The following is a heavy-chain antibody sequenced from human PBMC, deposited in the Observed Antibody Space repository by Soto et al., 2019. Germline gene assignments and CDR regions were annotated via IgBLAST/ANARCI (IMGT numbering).Heavy chain of an antibody. Sequence: QVQLVQSGAEVKKPGSSVKVSCKASGGTFSSYTISWVRQAPGQGLEWMGRIIPILGIANYAQKFQGRVTITADKSTSTAYMELSSLRSEDTAVYYCARSRSEDIVVVVAGSTPYYFDYWGQGTLVTVSS. V-gene: IGHV1-69*02. CDR2: IIPILGIA. J-gene: IGHJ4*02. CDR3: ARSRSEDIVVVVAGSTPYYFDY. CDR1: GGTFSSYT. D-gene: IGHD2-15*01.